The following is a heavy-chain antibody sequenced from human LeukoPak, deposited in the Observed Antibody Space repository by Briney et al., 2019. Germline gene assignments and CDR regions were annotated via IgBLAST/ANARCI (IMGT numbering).Heavy chain of an antibody. CDR3: AQNWNNDY. CDR1: GFTFSSYA. CDR2: ISSSDNT. Sequence: GGPLRLSCAASGFTFSSYAMSWVRQAPGKGLEWVSSISSSDNTYYADSVKGRFTISRDNSKNTLYLQMNSLRAEDTAVYYCAQNWNNDYWGQGTLVTVSS. V-gene: IGHV3-23*01. J-gene: IGHJ4*02. D-gene: IGHD1/OR15-1a*01.